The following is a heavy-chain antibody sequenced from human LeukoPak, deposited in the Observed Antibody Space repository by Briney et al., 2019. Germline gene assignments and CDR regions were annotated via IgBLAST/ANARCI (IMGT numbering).Heavy chain of an antibody. D-gene: IGHD4-17*01. CDR1: GGSISSYY. CDR3: ARRHYGDFFFDY. Sequence: SETLSLTCTVSGGSISSYYWSWIRQPPGKGLEWIGYISYSGNTDYNPSLKSRVTISVDTSKNQSSLKLSSVTAADTAVYYCARRHYGDFFFDYWGQGTLVTVSS. V-gene: IGHV4-59*04. J-gene: IGHJ4*02. CDR2: ISYSGNT.